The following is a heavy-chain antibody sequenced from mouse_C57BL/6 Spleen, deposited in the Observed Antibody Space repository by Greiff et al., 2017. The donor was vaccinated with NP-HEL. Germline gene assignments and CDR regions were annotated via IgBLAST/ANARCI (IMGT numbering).Heavy chain of an antibody. D-gene: IGHD1-1*01. Sequence: QVQLQQSGAELVRPGTSVKVSCKASGYAFTNYLIEWVKQRPGQGLEWIGVINPGSGGTNYNEKFKGKATLTADKSSSTAYMQLSSLTSEDSAVYFCARSSITTVVATDWYFDVWGTGTTVTVSS. CDR2: INPGSGGT. J-gene: IGHJ1*03. CDR3: ARSSITTVVATDWYFDV. CDR1: GYAFTNYL. V-gene: IGHV1-54*01.